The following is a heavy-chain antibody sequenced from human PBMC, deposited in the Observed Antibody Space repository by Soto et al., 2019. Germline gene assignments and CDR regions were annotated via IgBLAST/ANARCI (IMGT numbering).Heavy chain of an antibody. CDR2: IFYSGST. V-gene: IGHV4-59*01. CDR1: GGSISSYY. D-gene: IGHD4-17*01. Sequence: QVQLQESGPGLVKPSETLSLTCTVSGGSISSYYWSWIRQPPGKGLEWIGYIFYSGSTNYNPSLKXRVTIPVDTSKNQFSLKLSSVTAADTAVYYCARRYGSAFDIWGHGTMVTVSS. J-gene: IGHJ3*02. CDR3: ARRYGSAFDI.